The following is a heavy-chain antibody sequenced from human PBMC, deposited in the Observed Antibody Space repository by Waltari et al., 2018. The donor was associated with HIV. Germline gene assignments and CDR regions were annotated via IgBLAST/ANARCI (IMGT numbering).Heavy chain of an antibody. V-gene: IGHV3-48*01. Sequence: EVQLVESGGGLVQPGGSLRLSCAASGFTFSNDTMNWVRQDPGKGLEWVSYISRSSSSIFYADSVKGRFTISRDNAKNSLYLQMNSLRVEDTAVYYCARAINGGWGYWGQGTLVIVSS. J-gene: IGHJ4*02. CDR3: ARAINGGWGY. CDR1: GFTFSNDT. D-gene: IGHD7-27*01. CDR2: ISRSSSSI.